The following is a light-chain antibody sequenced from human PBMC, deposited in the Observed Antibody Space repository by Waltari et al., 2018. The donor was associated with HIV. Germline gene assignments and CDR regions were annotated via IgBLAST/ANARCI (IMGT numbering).Light chain of an antibody. CDR1: NLGEKD. J-gene: IGLJ2*01. V-gene: IGLV3-1*01. CDR2: QDV. CDR3: QASDSGTVV. Sequence: SYDLSQPPSVSVSPGHTPTIACSGKNLGEKDVSWYHLQPGQSPLLVIYQDVKRPSGIPARFSGSNSGNTATLTISGTQSVDEADYYCQASDSGTVVFGGGTKLTVL.